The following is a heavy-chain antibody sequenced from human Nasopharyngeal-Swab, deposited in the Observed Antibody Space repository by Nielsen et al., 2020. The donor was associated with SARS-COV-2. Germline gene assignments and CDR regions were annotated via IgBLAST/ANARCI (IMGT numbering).Heavy chain of an antibody. V-gene: IGHV2-70*11. CDR1: GFSLYTRGMC. Sequence: SGPTLVKPTETLTLTCTFSGFSLYTRGMCVSWIRQPPGKAPEWLARPDWDGDRYYNPSLKTRLTISRDIAKSQVVLTMTNMAPMDTATYYCTREQPSGDYDYYGMDVWGRGTTVTVSS. J-gene: IGHJ6*02. CDR2: PDWDGDR. CDR3: TREQPSGDYDYYGMDV. D-gene: IGHD1-1*01.